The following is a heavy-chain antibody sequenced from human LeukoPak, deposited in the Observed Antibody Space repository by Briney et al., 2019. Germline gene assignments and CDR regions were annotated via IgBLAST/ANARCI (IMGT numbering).Heavy chain of an antibody. D-gene: IGHD2-2*01. Sequence: SETLSLTCAVYGGSFSGYYWSWIRQPPGKGLEWIGEINHSGSTNYNPSLKGRVTISVDTSKNQFSLKLSSVTAADTAVYYCAREERGYCSSTSCYGQDYYYYMDVWAKGPRSPSP. V-gene: IGHV4-34*01. CDR2: INHSGST. J-gene: IGHJ6*03. CDR3: AREERGYCSSTSCYGQDYYYYMDV. CDR1: GGSFSGYY.